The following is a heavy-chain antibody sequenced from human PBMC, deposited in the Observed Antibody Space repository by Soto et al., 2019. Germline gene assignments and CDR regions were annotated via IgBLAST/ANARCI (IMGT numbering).Heavy chain of an antibody. CDR3: ARNRFGIDY. CDR2: ISAYNGNT. J-gene: IGHJ4*02. CDR1: GYTFTSYG. D-gene: IGHD3-16*01. Sequence: QVQLVQSGAEVKKPGASVKVSCKASGYTFTSYGISWVRQAPGQGLEWMGWISAYNGNTNYAQKLQGRVTMTTDTDTSTACMELRRLRSYDRAGYYCARNRFGIDYWGQGTLVTVSS. V-gene: IGHV1-18*01.